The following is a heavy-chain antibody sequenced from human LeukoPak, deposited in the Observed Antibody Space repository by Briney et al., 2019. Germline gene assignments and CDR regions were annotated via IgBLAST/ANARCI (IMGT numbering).Heavy chain of an antibody. D-gene: IGHD1-26*01. Sequence: GGSLRLSCAASRFTFSSFSMTWVRQAPGKGLEWVSAISGSGASTYYADSVKGRFTISRDNSKNTLYLQMNSLRAEDTAVYYCAKRGRKVGATQPYYFDYWGQGTLVTVSS. CDR3: AKRGRKVGATQPYYFDY. V-gene: IGHV3-23*01. J-gene: IGHJ4*02. CDR2: ISGSGAST. CDR1: RFTFSSFS.